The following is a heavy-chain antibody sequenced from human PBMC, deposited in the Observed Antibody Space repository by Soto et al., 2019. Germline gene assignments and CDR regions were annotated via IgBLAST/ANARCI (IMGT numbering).Heavy chain of an antibody. CDR3: AVPGDLEYFQH. Sequence: GGSLRLSCAASGFTVSSNYMSWVRQAPGKGLEWVSAIYSGGSTYYADSVKGRFTISRHNSKNTLYLQMNSLRAEDTAVYYCAVPGDLEYFQHWGQGTLVTVSS. CDR2: IYSGGST. V-gene: IGHV3-53*04. D-gene: IGHD2-21*02. J-gene: IGHJ1*01. CDR1: GFTVSSNY.